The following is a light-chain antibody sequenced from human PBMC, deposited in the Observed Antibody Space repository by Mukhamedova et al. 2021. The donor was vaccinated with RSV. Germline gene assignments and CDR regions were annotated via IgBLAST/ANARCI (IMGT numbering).Light chain of an antibody. Sequence: WYQRRVHGQPPKLLIYATSTLQSGVPLRFDGSGSGTFFILTISNLQPEDFATYYCQQSYSLLLTFGHGTRLEMK. CDR2: ATS. J-gene: IGKJ5*01. CDR3: QQSYSLLLT. V-gene: IGKV1-39*01.